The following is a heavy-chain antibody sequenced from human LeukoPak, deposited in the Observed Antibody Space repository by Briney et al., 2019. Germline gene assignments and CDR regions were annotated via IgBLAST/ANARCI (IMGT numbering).Heavy chain of an antibody. J-gene: IGHJ4*02. Sequence: GGSLRLSCAASGFTFSSYWMHWVRQAPGKGLVWVSCINSDGSSTRYADSVKGRFTISRENAKNTLYLQMNRLGAEDTTVYYCARVGRWDSSGYLFDYWGQGTLVTVSS. CDR1: GFTFSSYW. CDR2: INSDGSST. D-gene: IGHD3-22*01. CDR3: ARVGRWDSSGYLFDY. V-gene: IGHV3-74*01.